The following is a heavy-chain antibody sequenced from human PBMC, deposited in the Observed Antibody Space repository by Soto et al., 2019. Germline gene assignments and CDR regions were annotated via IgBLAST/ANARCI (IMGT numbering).Heavy chain of an antibody. J-gene: IGHJ6*02. CDR1: GYTFTGYY. CDR2: INPNSGGT. V-gene: IGHV1-2*02. Sequence: QVQLVQSGAEVKKPGASVKVSCKASGYTFTGYYMHWVRQAPGQGLEWMGWINPNSGGTNYAQKFQGRVTMTRDTSISPAYMELSRLRSDDTAVYYCARGGVYDFWSGYPSGVMDVWGQGTTVTVSS. CDR3: ARGGVYDFWSGYPSGVMDV. D-gene: IGHD3-3*01.